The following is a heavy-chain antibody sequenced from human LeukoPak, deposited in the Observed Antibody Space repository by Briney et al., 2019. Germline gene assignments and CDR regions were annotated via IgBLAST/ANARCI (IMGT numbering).Heavy chain of an antibody. D-gene: IGHD6-13*01. CDR3: ARGGIAGFDY. V-gene: IGHV3-48*04. CDR1: GFTFSSYS. J-gene: IGHJ4*02. CDR2: ISSSGSTL. Sequence: GGSLRLSCAASGFTFSSYSMNWVRQAPGKGLEWISWISSSGSTLYYADSVKGRFTISRDNAKSALYLQMNSLRAEDTAVYYCARGGIAGFDYWGQGTLVTVSS.